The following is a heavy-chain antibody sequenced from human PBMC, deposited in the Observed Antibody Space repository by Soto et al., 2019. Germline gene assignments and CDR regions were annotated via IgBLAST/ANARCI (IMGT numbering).Heavy chain of an antibody. D-gene: IGHD6-13*01. CDR2: ISYDGSNK. J-gene: IGHJ5*02. Sequence: PGGSLRLSCAASGFTFSSYAMHWVRQAPGKGLEWVAVISYDGSNKYYADSVKGRFTISRDNSKNTLYLQMNSLRAEDTAVYYCAREYSSSWWGNWFDPWGQGTLVTVSS. CDR1: GFTFSSYA. CDR3: AREYSSSWWGNWFDP. V-gene: IGHV3-30-3*01.